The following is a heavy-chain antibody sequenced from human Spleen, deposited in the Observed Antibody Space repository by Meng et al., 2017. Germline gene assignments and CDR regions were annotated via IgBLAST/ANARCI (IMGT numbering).Heavy chain of an antibody. CDR1: GYSFTSNW. V-gene: IGHV5-51*01. J-gene: IGHJ4*02. CDR3: ARLSALSLDF. CDR2: IYPGDSDT. Sequence: GGSLRLSCKASGYSFTSNWIGWVRQMPGKGLECMGIIYPGDSDTTYSPSFQGQVTISADKSISTAYLQWSSLQASDTAMYYCARLSALSLDFWGQGTLVTVSS. D-gene: IGHD3-16*02.